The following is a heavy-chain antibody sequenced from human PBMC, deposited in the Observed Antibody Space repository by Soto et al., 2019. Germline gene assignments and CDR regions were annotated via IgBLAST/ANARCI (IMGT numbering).Heavy chain of an antibody. J-gene: IGHJ6*02. V-gene: IGHV1-8*01. Sequence: QVQLVQSGAEVKKPGASVKVSCKASGYTFTSYDINWVRQATGQGLEWMGWMNPNSGNTGYAQKFQGRVTMTRNTAITTGYMELGSLRSEYTAVYYCARGRGCSWSSAYHYGMAVWGQGPKVTVS. CDR2: MNPNSGNT. CDR3: ARGRGCSWSSAYHYGMAV. D-gene: IGHD6-13*01. CDR1: GYTFTSYD.